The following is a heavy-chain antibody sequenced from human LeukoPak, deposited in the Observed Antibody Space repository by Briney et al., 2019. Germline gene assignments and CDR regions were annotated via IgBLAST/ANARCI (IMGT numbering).Heavy chain of an antibody. Sequence: SETLSLTCTVSGGSISIGDYYWSWIRQPPGKGLEWIGYIYYSGNTYYNPSLKSRVTISVDTSKNQFSLKLSSVTAADTAVYYCARERYYCSTTLCSPDWFDPWGQGTLVTVSS. J-gene: IGHJ5*02. CDR3: ARERYYCSTTLCSPDWFDP. V-gene: IGHV4-30-4*01. D-gene: IGHD2-2*01. CDR2: IYYSGNT. CDR1: GGSISIGDYY.